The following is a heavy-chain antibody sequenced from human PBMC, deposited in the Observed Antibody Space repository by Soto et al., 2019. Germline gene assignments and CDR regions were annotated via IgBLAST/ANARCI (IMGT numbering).Heavy chain of an antibody. Sequence: SETLSLTCAVYGGSFSGYYWSWIRQPPGKGLEWIGEINHSGSTNYNPSLKSRVTISVDTSKNQFSLKLSSVTAADTAVYYCASGSARRDWFDPWGQGTLVTVSS. J-gene: IGHJ5*02. CDR2: INHSGST. CDR1: GGSFSGYY. D-gene: IGHD6-25*01. V-gene: IGHV4-34*01. CDR3: ASGSARRDWFDP.